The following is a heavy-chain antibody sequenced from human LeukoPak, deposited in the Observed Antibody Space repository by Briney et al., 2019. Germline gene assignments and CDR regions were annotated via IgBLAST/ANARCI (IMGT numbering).Heavy chain of an antibody. CDR3: VRVLLRSGYYKT. D-gene: IGHD3-3*01. V-gene: IGHV1-8*01. J-gene: IGHJ5*02. Sequence: ASVKVSCKASGYTFTSYDINWVRQATGQGLEWMGWMNPNSGNTGYAQKFQGRVTMTRNTSISTAYMELSSLRSEDTAVYYCVRVLLRSGYYKTWGQGTLVTVSS. CDR1: GYTFTSYD. CDR2: MNPNSGNT.